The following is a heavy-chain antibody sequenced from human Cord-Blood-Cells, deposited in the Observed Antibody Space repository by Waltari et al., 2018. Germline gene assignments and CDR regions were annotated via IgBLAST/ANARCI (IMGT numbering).Heavy chain of an antibody. V-gene: IGHV1-2*06. J-gene: IGHJ1*01. CDR1: GYPSTGYY. Sequence: QVQLVQSGAEVKKPGASVKVSCKASGYPSTGYYMHCVRQATGQGLEWMGRINPNSGGTNYAQKFQGRVTMTRDTSISTAYMELSRLRSDDTAVYYCARSYGAAGTCFQHWGQGTLVTVSS. D-gene: IGHD6-13*01. CDR2: INPNSGGT. CDR3: ARSYGAAGTCFQH.